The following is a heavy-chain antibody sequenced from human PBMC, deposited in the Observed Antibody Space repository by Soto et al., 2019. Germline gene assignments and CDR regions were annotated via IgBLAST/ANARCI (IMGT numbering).Heavy chain of an antibody. D-gene: IGHD2-2*01. J-gene: IGHJ6*02. CDR3: ATGDYQLLFDFYYGLDV. CDR1: LCTFNTLSDYA. Sequence: GVSRRFSCAASLCTFNTLSDYAMSWIRQTPGNGLEGGSHISGSCSSTDYADSVKGRVTTSRDNSKNMWYLQMNSLRAEDTAIYHCATGDYQLLFDFYYGLDVWGQGTTVTASS. CDR2: ISGSCSST. V-gene: IGHV3-23*01.